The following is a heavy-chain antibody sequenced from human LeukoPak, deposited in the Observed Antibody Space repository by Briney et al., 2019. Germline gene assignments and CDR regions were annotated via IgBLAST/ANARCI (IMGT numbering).Heavy chain of an antibody. CDR1: GGSISSYY. CDR3: ASSPGRYGSYFDY. CDR2: IYYSGST. Sequence: SETLSLTCTVSGGSISSYYWSWIRQPPGKGLEWIGYIYYSGSTNYNPSLKSRVTISVDTSKNQFSLKLSSATAADTAVYYCASSPGRYGSYFDYWGQGTLVTVSS. J-gene: IGHJ4*02. D-gene: IGHD3-10*01. V-gene: IGHV4-59*08.